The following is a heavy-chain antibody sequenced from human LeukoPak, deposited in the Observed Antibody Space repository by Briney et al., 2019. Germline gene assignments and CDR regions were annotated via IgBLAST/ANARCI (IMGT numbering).Heavy chain of an antibody. CDR2: ISRSSSYT. Sequence: GGSLRLSCAASGFTFSDYYMSWIRQAPGKGLEWVSYISRSSSYTNYADSVKGRFTISRDNSKNTLYLQMNSLRVEDTAVYYCAKDGFGSGGLDLLWFDYWGRGTLVTVSS. CDR3: AKDGFGSGGLDLLWFDY. V-gene: IGHV3-11*05. D-gene: IGHD2-2*01. CDR1: GFTFSDYY. J-gene: IGHJ4*02.